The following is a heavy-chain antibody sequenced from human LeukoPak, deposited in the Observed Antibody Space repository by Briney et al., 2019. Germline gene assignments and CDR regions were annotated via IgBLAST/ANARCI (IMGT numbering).Heavy chain of an antibody. Sequence: ASVKVSCKASGGTFTSYGISWVRQAPGQGLEWMGWISAYNGNTNYAQKLQGRVTMTTDTSTSTAYMELRSLRSDDTAVYYCARDVFLEWFEDYMDVWGKGTTVTVSS. CDR2: ISAYNGNT. V-gene: IGHV1-18*01. CDR1: GGTFTSYG. CDR3: ARDVFLEWFEDYMDV. J-gene: IGHJ6*03. D-gene: IGHD3-3*01.